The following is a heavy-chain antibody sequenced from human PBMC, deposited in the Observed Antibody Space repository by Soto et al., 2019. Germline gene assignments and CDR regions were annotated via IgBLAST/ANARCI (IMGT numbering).Heavy chain of an antibody. CDR2: ISSSSSTI. Sequence: EVQLVESGGGLVQPGGSLRLSCAASGFTFSSYSMNWVRQAPGKGLEWVSYISSSSSTIYYADSVKGRFTISRDNAKNSLYLQMNSLRDEETAVYYCASEYSSSWYYYYGMDVWGQGTTVTVSS. J-gene: IGHJ6*02. V-gene: IGHV3-48*02. CDR1: GFTFSSYS. D-gene: IGHD6-13*01. CDR3: ASEYSSSWYYYYGMDV.